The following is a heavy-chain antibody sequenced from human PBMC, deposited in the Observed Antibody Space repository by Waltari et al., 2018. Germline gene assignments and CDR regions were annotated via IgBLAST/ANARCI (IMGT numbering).Heavy chain of an antibody. CDR3: ARAPKAAAAVDY. Sequence: QVQLVESGGGVVRPGGSLRLSCAASGFTFSAYGLHWVRQAPGKGLEWLASILSDGSKKYFADSVKGRFTISRDNAKNSLYLQMNSLRAEDTAVYYCARAPKAAAAVDYWGQGTLVTVSS. D-gene: IGHD6-13*01. CDR1: GFTFSAYG. J-gene: IGHJ4*02. V-gene: IGHV3-30*02. CDR2: ILSDGSKK.